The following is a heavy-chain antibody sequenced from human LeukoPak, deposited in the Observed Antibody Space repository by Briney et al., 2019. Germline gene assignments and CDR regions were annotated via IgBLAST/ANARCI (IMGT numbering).Heavy chain of an antibody. V-gene: IGHV3-48*04. J-gene: IGHJ4*02. Sequence: GSLRLSCAASGFTFNSYSMNWVRQAPGKGLEWVSYISSSSSTIYYADSVKGRFTISRDNAKNSLYLQMNSLRAEDTAVYYCAREGTLLWFGDPFDYWGQGTLVTVSS. CDR3: AREGTLLWFGDPFDY. D-gene: IGHD3-10*01. CDR1: GFTFNSYS. CDR2: ISSSSSTI.